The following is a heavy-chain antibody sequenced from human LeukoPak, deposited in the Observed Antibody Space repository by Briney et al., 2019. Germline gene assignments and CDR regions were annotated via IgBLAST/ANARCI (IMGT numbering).Heavy chain of an antibody. Sequence: SETLSLTCTVSGGSISSGSYYWSWIRQPAGKGLEWIGRIYTSGSTNYNPSLKSRVTISVDTSKNQFSLKLSSVTAADTAVYYCAREYCSGGSCYTYYYMDVWGKGTTVTISS. CDR1: GGSISSGSYY. D-gene: IGHD2-15*01. J-gene: IGHJ6*03. CDR2: IYTSGST. CDR3: AREYCSGGSCYTYYYMDV. V-gene: IGHV4-61*02.